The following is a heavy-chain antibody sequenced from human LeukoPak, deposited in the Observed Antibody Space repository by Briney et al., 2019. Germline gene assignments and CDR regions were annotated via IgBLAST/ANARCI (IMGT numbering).Heavy chain of an antibody. D-gene: IGHD4-17*01. CDR2: IYYNANT. V-gene: IGHV4-39*07. CDR1: GGSISSSIYY. CDR3: AREETTTTVTN. Sequence: SETLSLTCTVSGGSISSSIYYWGWIRQPPGKGLEWIGSIYYNANTYYNPSLKSRITISVDTSKNQFSLRLSSVTAADTAVYYCAREETTTTVTNWGQGTLVTVSS. J-gene: IGHJ4*02.